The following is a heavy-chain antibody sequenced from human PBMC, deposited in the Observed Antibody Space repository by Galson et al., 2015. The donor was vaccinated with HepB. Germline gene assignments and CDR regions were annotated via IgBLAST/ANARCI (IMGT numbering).Heavy chain of an antibody. J-gene: IGHJ4*02. CDR3: AKDGFGGDSSGYPYYFDY. D-gene: IGHD3-22*01. CDR2: ISGSGGST. CDR1: GFTFSSYA. Sequence: SLRLSCAASGFTFSSYAMSWVCQAPGKGLEWVSAISGSGGSTYYADSVKGRFTISRDNSKNTLYLQMNSLRAEDTAVYYCAKDGFGGDSSGYPYYFDYWGQGTLVTVSS. V-gene: IGHV3-23*01.